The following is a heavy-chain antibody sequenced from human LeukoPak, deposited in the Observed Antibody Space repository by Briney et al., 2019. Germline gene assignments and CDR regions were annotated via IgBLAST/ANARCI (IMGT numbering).Heavy chain of an antibody. CDR2: ISYDGSNK. CDR3: ARDRGITRGIWAY. Sequence: GRSLRLSCAASGFTFSSYAMHWVRQAPGKGLEWVAVISYDGSNKYYADSVKGRFTISRDNSKNTLYLQMESLRAEDTAVYYCARDRGITRGIWAYWGQGTLVTVSS. V-gene: IGHV3-30*04. CDR1: GFTFSSYA. J-gene: IGHJ4*02. D-gene: IGHD3-10*01.